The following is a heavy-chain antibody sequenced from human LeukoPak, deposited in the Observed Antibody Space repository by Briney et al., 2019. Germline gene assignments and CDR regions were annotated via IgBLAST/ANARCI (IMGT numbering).Heavy chain of an antibody. CDR3: AKDQAFGVLPD. CDR1: GFTFSTYA. CDR2: ISASGGST. Sequence: GGSLTLSCAASGFTFSTYAMSWVRQAPGKGLEWVSVISASGGSTYYADSVKGRSTISRDNSKNTVSLQMNSLRADDTAFYYCAKDQAFGVLPDWGQGTLVTVSS. V-gene: IGHV3-23*01. D-gene: IGHD3-3*01. J-gene: IGHJ4*02.